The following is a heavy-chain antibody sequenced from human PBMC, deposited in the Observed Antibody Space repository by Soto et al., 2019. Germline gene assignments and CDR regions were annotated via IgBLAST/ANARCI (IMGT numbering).Heavy chain of an antibody. D-gene: IGHD6-19*01. CDR3: ARTPYIAVADRYYFDY. V-gene: IGHV1-69*13. CDR2: IIPIFGTA. J-gene: IGHJ4*02. CDR1: GGTFRSYA. Sequence: SVKVSCKASGGTFRSYAISWVRQAPGQGLEWMGGIIPIFGTANYAQKFQGRVTITADESTSTAYMELSSLRSEDTAVYYCARTPYIAVADRYYFDYWGQGTLVTVSS.